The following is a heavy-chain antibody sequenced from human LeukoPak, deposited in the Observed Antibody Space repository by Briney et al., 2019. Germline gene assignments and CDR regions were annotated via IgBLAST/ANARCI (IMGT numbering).Heavy chain of an antibody. CDR1: GFTFSSYS. CDR3: ARGNYEYSAFDI. J-gene: IGHJ3*02. V-gene: IGHV3-21*01. CDR2: ISSSSSYI. Sequence: GGSLRLSCAASGFTFSSYSMNWVRQAPGKGLEWVSSISSSSSYIYYADSVKGRFTTSRDNAKNSLYLQMNSLRAEDTAVCCCARGNYEYSAFDIWGQGTMVTVSS. D-gene: IGHD6-6*01.